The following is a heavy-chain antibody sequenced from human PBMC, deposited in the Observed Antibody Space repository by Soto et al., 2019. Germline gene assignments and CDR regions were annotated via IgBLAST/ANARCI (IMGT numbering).Heavy chain of an antibody. V-gene: IGHV3-15*01. D-gene: IGHD3-9*01. Sequence: EVQLVESGGGLVKPGGSLRLSCAASGFTFSNAWMSWLRQAPGKGLEWVGRIKTKTDGGTTDYAAPVKGRFTISRDDSKNTLYLQMNSLKTEDTAVYYCTTARWFTYYFDYWGQGTLVTVSS. J-gene: IGHJ4*02. CDR2: IKTKTDGGTT. CDR1: GFTFSNAW. CDR3: TTARWFTYYFDY.